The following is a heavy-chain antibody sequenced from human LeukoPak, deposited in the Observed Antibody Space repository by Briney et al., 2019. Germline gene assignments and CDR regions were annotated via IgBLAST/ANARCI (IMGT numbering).Heavy chain of an antibody. D-gene: IGHD5-18*01. Sequence: GGSLRLSCAASGFTVSSNYMSWVRQAPGKGLEWVSVIYSGGSTYYVDSVKGRFTISRHNSKNTLYLQMNSLSDEDKAGYYCARKFDGYGWTFDIGGQGTMVTVSS. CDR1: GFTVSSNY. CDR3: ARKFDGYGWTFDI. CDR2: IYSGGST. J-gene: IGHJ3*02. V-gene: IGHV3-53*04.